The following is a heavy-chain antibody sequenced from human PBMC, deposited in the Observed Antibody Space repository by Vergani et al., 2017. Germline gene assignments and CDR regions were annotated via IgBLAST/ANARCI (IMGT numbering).Heavy chain of an antibody. CDR2: INSDGDST. D-gene: IGHD1-26*01. CDR3: ARDGWELLDYFYYMDV. Sequence: EVQLVESGGGLVQPGGSLTLSCTASGFTFSNYWMQWVRQAPGKGLMWVSRINSDGDSTSYADSVKGRFTISRDNAKNTLYLQMDSLRAEDTAVYYCARDGWELLDYFYYMDVWGKGTTVTVSS. CDR1: GFTFSNYW. J-gene: IGHJ6*03. V-gene: IGHV3-74*01.